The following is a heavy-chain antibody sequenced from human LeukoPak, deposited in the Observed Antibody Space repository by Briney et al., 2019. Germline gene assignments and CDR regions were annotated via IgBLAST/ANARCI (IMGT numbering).Heavy chain of an antibody. J-gene: IGHJ4*02. CDR1: GGSFSGYY. D-gene: IGHD4-17*01. Sequence: SETLSLTCAVYGGSFSGYYWGWIRQPPGKGLEWIGEINHSGSTNYNPPLKSRVTISVDTSKNQFSLKLSSVTAADTAVYYCARGDYGRGFDYWGQGTLVTVSS. CDR2: INHSGST. CDR3: ARGDYGRGFDY. V-gene: IGHV4-34*01.